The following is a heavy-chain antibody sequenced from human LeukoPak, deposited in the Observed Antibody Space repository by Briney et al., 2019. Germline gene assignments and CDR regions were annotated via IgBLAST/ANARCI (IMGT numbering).Heavy chain of an antibody. Sequence: PGGSLRLSCAASGFTFSSHSMNWVRQAPGKGLEWVSSISSSSSYIYYADSVKGRFTISRDNAKNSLYLQMNSLRAEDTAVYYCARDFIVVVPAAIRYYYYYYMDVWGKGATVTVSS. J-gene: IGHJ6*03. V-gene: IGHV3-21*01. D-gene: IGHD2-2*02. CDR3: ARDFIVVVPAAIRYYYYYYMDV. CDR1: GFTFSSHS. CDR2: ISSSSSYI.